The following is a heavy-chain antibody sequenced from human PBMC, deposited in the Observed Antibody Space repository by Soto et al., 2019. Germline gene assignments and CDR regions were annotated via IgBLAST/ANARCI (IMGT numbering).Heavy chain of an antibody. V-gene: IGHV5-51*01. CDR2: IYPGDSDT. CDR1: GYSFTSYW. CDR3: ARQGRITIFTNWFDP. J-gene: IGHJ5*02. Sequence: LKISCKGSGYSFTSYWIGWVRQMPGKGLEWMGIIYPGDSDTRYSPSFQGQVTISADKSISTAYLQWSSLKASDTAMYYCARQGRITIFTNWFDPWGQGTLVTVSS. D-gene: IGHD3-9*01.